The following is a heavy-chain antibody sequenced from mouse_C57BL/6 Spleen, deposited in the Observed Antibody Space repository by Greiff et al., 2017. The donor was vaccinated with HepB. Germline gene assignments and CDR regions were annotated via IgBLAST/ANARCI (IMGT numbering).Heavy chain of an antibody. V-gene: IGHV5-6*01. CDR1: GFTFSSYG. CDR3: ARHGTGTRGVFAY. D-gene: IGHD4-1*01. CDR2: ISSGGSYT. J-gene: IGHJ3*01. Sequence: EVNVVESGGDLVKPGGSLKLSCAASGFTFSSYGMSWVRQTPDKRLEWVATISSGGSYTYYPDSVKGRFTISRDNAKNTLYLQMSSLKSEDTAMYYCARHGTGTRGVFAYWGQGTLVTVSA.